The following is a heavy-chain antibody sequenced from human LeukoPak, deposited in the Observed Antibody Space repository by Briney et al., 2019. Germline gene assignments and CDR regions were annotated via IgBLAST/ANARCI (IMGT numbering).Heavy chain of an antibody. V-gene: IGHV1-2*02. J-gene: IGHJ4*02. CDR2: INPNTGDT. CDR1: GHTFTGYY. Sequence: ASVKVSCKASGHTFTGYYLFWVRQAPGQGLEWMGWINPNTGDTRYGQKFQGRVTLTRDTSIRTTYMELSSLRSGDTAVYYCARDERFCNGDNHYPDLGYWGQGTLVTVSS. D-gene: IGHD2-15*01. CDR3: ARDERFCNGDNHYPDLGY.